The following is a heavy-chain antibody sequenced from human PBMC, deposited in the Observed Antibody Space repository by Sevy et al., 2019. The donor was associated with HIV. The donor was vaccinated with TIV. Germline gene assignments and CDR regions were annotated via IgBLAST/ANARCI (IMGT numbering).Heavy chain of an antibody. Sequence: GSLRLSCTASGFPFSTYEMSWVRQAPGKGLEWISYISNSGTTKYYSDSVKGRFTISRDNAKKSLYLQMNSLRAEDTALYYCARDLPPSATTVAHFDYWGRGTLVTVSS. CDR2: ISNSGTTK. CDR1: GFPFSTYE. J-gene: IGHJ4*02. D-gene: IGHD4-17*01. V-gene: IGHV3-48*03. CDR3: ARDLPPSATTVAHFDY.